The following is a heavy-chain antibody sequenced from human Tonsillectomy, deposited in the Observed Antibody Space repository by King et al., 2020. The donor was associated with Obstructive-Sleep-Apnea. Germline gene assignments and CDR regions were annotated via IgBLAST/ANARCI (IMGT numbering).Heavy chain of an antibody. D-gene: IGHD3-9*01. CDR3: AREPVLRYFDWLSDYYYGMDV. Sequence: VQLVQSGGGLVQPGGSLRLSCAASGFTVSSNYMSWVRQAPGKGLEWVSVIYSGGSTYYADSVKGRFTISRDNSKNTLYLQMNSLRAEDTAVYYCAREPVLRYFDWLSDYYYGMDVWGQGTTVTVSS. J-gene: IGHJ6*02. CDR1: GFTVSSNY. V-gene: IGHV3-66*01. CDR2: IYSGGST.